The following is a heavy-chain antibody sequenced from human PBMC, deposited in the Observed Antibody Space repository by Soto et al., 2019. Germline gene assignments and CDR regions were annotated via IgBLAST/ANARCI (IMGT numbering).Heavy chain of an antibody. CDR1: GFTFTNAW. D-gene: IGHD3-22*01. J-gene: IGHJ4*01. CDR3: TKDSYSTIIIVRFDY. V-gene: IGHV3-15*07. CDR2: IKSKTDGGTT. Sequence: GGSLRLSCAASGFTFTNAWINWVRQAPGKGLEWVGRIKSKTDGGTTDYAEPVKGRFAISRDDPNNMVYLQMNSLKIEDTAVYYCTKDSYSTIIIVRFDYWRHGTLVTVSS.